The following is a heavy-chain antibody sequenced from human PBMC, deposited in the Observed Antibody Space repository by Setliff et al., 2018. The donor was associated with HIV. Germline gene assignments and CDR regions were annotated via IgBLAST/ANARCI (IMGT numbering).Heavy chain of an antibody. CDR1: GFTFNTYG. J-gene: IGHJ3*02. D-gene: IGHD4-4*01. V-gene: IGHV3-30*02. Sequence: PGGSLRLSCAASGFTFNTYGMHWVRQAPGKGLEWVAFINYDESSEYYADSVKGRVSISRDNSKNTVDLHMNSLRTEDTAVYYCAKDGDYRNGDYDAFDIWGLGTMVTV. CDR3: AKDGDYRNGDYDAFDI. CDR2: INYDESSE.